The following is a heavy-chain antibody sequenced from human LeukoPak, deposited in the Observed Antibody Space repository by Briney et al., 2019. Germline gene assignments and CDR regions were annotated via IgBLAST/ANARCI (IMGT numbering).Heavy chain of an antibody. D-gene: IGHD3-10*01. CDR2: ISGSGGDT. CDR1: DFTFTDYA. CDR3: ARVVYYGSGTYYIFDY. J-gene: IGHJ4*02. V-gene: IGHV3-23*01. Sequence: GGSLRLSCAASDFTFTDYAMNWVRQAPGEGLAWVSSISGSGGDTYYADSVKGRFTISRDNSKNTLYLQMNSLRAEDTAVYYCARVVYYGSGTYYIFDYWGQGTLVTVSS.